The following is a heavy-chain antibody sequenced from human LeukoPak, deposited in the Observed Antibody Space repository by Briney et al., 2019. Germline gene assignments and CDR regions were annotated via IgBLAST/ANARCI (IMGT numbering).Heavy chain of an antibody. J-gene: IGHJ4*02. CDR3: ARELHVERDDY. Sequence: ASVKVSCKASGFVFTGYGFTWVRQAPGQGLEWMGWISANDGKIRYSERHQGRMTMSTDTVTSTVYMELRSLRSDDTAVYYCARELHVERDDYWGQGTLVTVSS. D-gene: IGHD1-1*01. CDR2: ISANDGKI. V-gene: IGHV1-18*01. CDR1: GFVFTGYG.